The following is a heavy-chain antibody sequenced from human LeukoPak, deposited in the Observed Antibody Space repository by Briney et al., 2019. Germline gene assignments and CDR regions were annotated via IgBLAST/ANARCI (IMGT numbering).Heavy chain of an antibody. CDR3: AKLGFCSGDTCYSYFAS. D-gene: IGHD2-15*01. CDR2: IYPGNSET. CDR1: GYTFSNYW. J-gene: IGHJ4*02. Sequence: GESLKISCQASGYTFSNYWIGWVRQMPGKGLEFMGIIYPGNSETKYSSSFGGQVTISADKSINTAYLQWNSLKASDSAMYYCAKLGFCSGDTCYSYFASWGQGSLVTVSS. V-gene: IGHV5-51*01.